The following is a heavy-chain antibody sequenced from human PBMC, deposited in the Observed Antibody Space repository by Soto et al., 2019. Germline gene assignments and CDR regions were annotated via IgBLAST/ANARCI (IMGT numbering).Heavy chain of an antibody. D-gene: IGHD2-2*01. CDR2: IFHSGST. Sequence: SETLSLTCTVSGGSITSHYWSWIRQPPGKGLEWIGYIFHSGSTNYNPSLKSRITISVETSKNQFSLKLSSVTAADTAVYYCARLGYCISTSCYDWFEPWGQGTLVTVSS. V-gene: IGHV4-59*11. J-gene: IGHJ5*02. CDR1: GGSITSHY. CDR3: ARLGYCISTSCYDWFEP.